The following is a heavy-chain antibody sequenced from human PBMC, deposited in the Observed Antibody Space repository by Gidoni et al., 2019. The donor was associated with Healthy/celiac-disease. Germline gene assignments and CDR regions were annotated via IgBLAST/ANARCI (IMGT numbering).Heavy chain of an antibody. CDR1: GFTFSSYS. V-gene: IGHV3-48*01. Sequence: LRLSCAASGFTFSSYSMNWVRQAPGKGLEWVSYISSSSSTIYYADSVKGRFTISRDNAKNSLSLKMNSLRAEDTAVYYCARDDGYGYFDYWGQGTLVTVSS. CDR2: ISSSSSTI. J-gene: IGHJ4*02. D-gene: IGHD2-21*02. CDR3: ARDDGYGYFDY.